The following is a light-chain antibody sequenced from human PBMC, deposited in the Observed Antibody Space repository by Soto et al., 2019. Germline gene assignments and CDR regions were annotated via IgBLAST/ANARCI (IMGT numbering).Light chain of an antibody. J-gene: IGLJ2*01. CDR1: SSDVGYYNY. CDR2: DVS. CDR3: SSQGTSSNLV. V-gene: IGLV2-14*01. Sequence: QSALTQPASVSGSPGQSITISCTGTSSDVGYYNYVSWYQQHPGKAPNLMIYDVSNRPSGVSNRFSGSKSGNTAALTISGLQAEDEADYYCSSQGTSSNLVFGGGTKLTVL.